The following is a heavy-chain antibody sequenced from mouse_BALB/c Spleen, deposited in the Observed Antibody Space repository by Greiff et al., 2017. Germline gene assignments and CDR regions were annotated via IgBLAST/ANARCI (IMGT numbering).Heavy chain of an antibody. J-gene: IGHJ2*01. D-gene: IGHD1-1*01. CDR1: GFTFSSYG. CDR2: INSNGGST. Sequence: EVQLQQSGGGLVQPGGSLKLSCAASGFTFSSYGMSWVRQTPDKRLELVATINSNGGSTYYPDSVKGRFTISRDNAKNTLYLQMSSLKSEDTAMYYCARDIITTAYYFDYWGQGTTLTVSS. CDR3: ARDIITTAYYFDY. V-gene: IGHV5-6-3*01.